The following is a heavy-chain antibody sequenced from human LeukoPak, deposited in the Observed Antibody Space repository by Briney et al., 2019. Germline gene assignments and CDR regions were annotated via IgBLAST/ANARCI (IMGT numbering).Heavy chain of an antibody. V-gene: IGHV3-30-3*01. Sequence: PGGSLRLSCAASGFTFSGYTMHWVRQAPGKGLEWVAVISYDGSNKYYAESVKGRFIISRDNSKNTVNLQMNSLRAEDTAVYYCARGDSGSSHFEYWGQGTLVTVSS. CDR3: ARGDSGSSHFEY. CDR1: GFTFSGYT. J-gene: IGHJ4*02. D-gene: IGHD1-26*01. CDR2: ISYDGSNK.